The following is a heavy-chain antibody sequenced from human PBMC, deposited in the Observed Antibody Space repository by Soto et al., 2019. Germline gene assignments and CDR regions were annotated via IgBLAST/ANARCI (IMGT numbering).Heavy chain of an antibody. J-gene: IGHJ6*02. CDR1: GYTFTRNG. Sequence: QVHLVQSGAEVKKPGASVNVSCKTSGYTFTRNGISWVRQAPGQGLEWMGWISPKSGNIKYAQKFQGRVIMTTETSTSTAYMELRSLRSDDTAVYYCVKDRDSNSWPSRDVWGPGTTVTVSS. D-gene: IGHD3-22*01. CDR2: ISPKSGNI. CDR3: VKDRDSNSWPSRDV. V-gene: IGHV1-18*01.